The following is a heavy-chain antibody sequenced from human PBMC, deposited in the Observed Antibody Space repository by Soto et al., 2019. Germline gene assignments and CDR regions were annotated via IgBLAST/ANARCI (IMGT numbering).Heavy chain of an antibody. Sequence: QVQLQESGPGLVKPSQTLSLTCNVSVGSITSGGYYWHWVRQHPGKGLEWIGYIYYSGTTYYNPSLRSRVTISLDTSKNQFSLRLSSVTAADTAVYFCARSYCSGGVCFSSAMDVWGQGTTVTVSS. CDR2: IYYSGTT. CDR3: ARSYCSGGVCFSSAMDV. J-gene: IGHJ6*02. D-gene: IGHD2-8*02. V-gene: IGHV4-31*03. CDR1: VGSITSGGYY.